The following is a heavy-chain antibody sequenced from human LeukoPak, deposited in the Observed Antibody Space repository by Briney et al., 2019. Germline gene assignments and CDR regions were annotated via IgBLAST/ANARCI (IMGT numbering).Heavy chain of an antibody. V-gene: IGHV3-23*01. CDR1: GFTFSSYA. D-gene: IGHD3-22*01. Sequence: GGSLRLSCAASGFTFSSYAMSWVRQAPGKGLEWVSAISGSGGSTYYADSVKGRFTISRDNSKNTLYLQMNSLRAEDTAVYYCAKPRLEYYYDSSGYLALDYWGQGTLVTVSS. CDR2: ISGSGGST. CDR3: AKPRLEYYYDSSGYLALDY. J-gene: IGHJ4*02.